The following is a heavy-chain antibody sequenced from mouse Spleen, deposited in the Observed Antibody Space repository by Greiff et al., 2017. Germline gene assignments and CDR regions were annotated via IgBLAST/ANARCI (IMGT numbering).Heavy chain of an antibody. CDR1: GYSFTGYY. V-gene: IGHV1-42*01. CDR3: ADSSGYRGFAY. CDR2: INPSTGGT. Sequence: EVQLQQSGPELVKPGASVKISCKASGYSFTGYYMNWVKQSPEKSLEWIGEINPSTGGTTYNQKFKAKATLTVDKSSSTAYMQLKSLTSEDSAVYYCADSSGYRGFAYWGQGTLVTVSA. D-gene: IGHD3-2*01. J-gene: IGHJ3*01.